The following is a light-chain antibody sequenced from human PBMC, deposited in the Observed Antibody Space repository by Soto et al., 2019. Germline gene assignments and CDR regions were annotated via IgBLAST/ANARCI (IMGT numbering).Light chain of an antibody. CDR3: SSFAGSNNLVV. Sequence: QSALTQPPSATGSPGQSVTISCTGTSSDVGGYNYVSWYQQQPGEAPKLMIYEVSKRPSGVPDRFSGSKSGDTASLTVSGRQADDEADYYCSSFAGSNNLVVFGGGTQLTVL. CDR2: EVS. CDR1: SSDVGGYNY. J-gene: IGLJ2*01. V-gene: IGLV2-8*01.